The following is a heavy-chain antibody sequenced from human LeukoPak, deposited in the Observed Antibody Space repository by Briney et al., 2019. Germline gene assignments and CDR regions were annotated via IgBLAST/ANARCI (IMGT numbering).Heavy chain of an antibody. Sequence: GGSLRLSCAASGFTFDIYAMNWVRQAPGKGLEWVAAISGSGVSTRDADSVKGRFTISRDNSKNTLYLQMSSLRAEDTAVYYCAKDHMSSPVTYGYSFDSWGQGTLVTVSS. CDR1: GFTFDIYA. D-gene: IGHD5-18*01. V-gene: IGHV3-23*01. CDR2: ISGSGVST. J-gene: IGHJ4*02. CDR3: AKDHMSSPVTYGYSFDS.